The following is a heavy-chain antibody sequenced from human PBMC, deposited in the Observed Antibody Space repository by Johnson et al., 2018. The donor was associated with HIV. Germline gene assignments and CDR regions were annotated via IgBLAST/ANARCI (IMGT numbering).Heavy chain of an antibody. V-gene: IGHV3-30*18. Sequence: QMLLVESGGGVVQPGRSLRLSCVGSGFTFSSYDMHWVRQAPGKGMDWVALISYYGSNKYYADSVKGRFNISRDHSKTALYRQMSSLRPEDTAVYYCAKPPSMGADAFDIWGQGEMVTVSS. J-gene: IGHJ3*02. D-gene: IGHD3-16*01. CDR1: GFTFSSYD. CDR2: ISYYGSNK. CDR3: AKPPSMGADAFDI.